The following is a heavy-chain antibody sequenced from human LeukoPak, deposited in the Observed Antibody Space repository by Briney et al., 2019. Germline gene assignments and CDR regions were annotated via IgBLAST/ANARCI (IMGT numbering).Heavy chain of an antibody. CDR1: GGTFSSYA. J-gene: IGHJ5*02. Sequence: ASVKVSCKASGGTFSSYAISWVRQAPGQGLEWMGGIIPIFGTANYAQKFQGRVTITADESTSTAYMELSSLRSEDTAVYYCATAVIAAAGFANWFDPWGQGTLVTVSS. V-gene: IGHV1-69*13. CDR3: ATAVIAAAGFANWFDP. CDR2: IIPIFGTA. D-gene: IGHD6-13*01.